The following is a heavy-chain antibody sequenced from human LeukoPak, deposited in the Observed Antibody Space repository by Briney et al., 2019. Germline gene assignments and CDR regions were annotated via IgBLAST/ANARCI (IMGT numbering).Heavy chain of an antibody. J-gene: IGHJ4*02. CDR3: AKLHSSGWSPPGY. Sequence: SGTLSLTCAVSGGSISSSNWWSWVRQPPGKGLEWIGEIYHSGSTNYNPSLKSRVTISVDKSKNQFSLKLSSVTAADTAVYYCAKLHSSGWSPPGYWGQGTLVTVSS. D-gene: IGHD6-19*01. CDR2: IYHSGST. CDR1: GGSISSSNW. V-gene: IGHV4-4*02.